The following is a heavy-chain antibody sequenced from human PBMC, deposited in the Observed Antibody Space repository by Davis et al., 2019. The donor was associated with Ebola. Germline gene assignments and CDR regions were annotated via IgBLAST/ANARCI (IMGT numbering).Heavy chain of an antibody. Sequence: PGGSLRLSCAASGFTFSSYAMHWVRQAPGKGLEWVAVISYDGSNKYYADSVKGRFTISRDNSKNTLYLQMNSLRAEDTAVYYCARVGARYYYYGMDVWGQGTTVTVSS. CDR3: ARVGARYYYYGMDV. J-gene: IGHJ6*02. V-gene: IGHV3-30-3*01. CDR2: ISYDGSNK. CDR1: GFTFSSYA.